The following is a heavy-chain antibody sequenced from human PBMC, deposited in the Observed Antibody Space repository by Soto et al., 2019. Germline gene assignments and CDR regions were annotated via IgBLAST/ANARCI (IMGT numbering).Heavy chain of an antibody. CDR2: ISANSERT. D-gene: IGHD4-4*01. CDR3: SNHRNNYDGRSHYFDY. Sequence: PGGSLRLSCVVSGLSFSSHDMSWVRQAPGKGLEWVSAISANSERTHYADSVKGRFTISRDNSKNTLYLQMNSLRVEDTALYFCSNHRNNYDGRSHYFDYWGQGTLVTVSS. J-gene: IGHJ4*02. V-gene: IGHV3-23*01. CDR1: GLSFSSHD.